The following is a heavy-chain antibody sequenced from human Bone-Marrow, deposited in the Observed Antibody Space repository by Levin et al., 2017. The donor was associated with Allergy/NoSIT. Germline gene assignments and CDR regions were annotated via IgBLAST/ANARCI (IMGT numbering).Heavy chain of an antibody. V-gene: IGHV3-21*01. CDR2: ISSSSSYI. J-gene: IGHJ4*02. CDR3: AKEGEMATKTLAYFDY. D-gene: IGHD5-24*01. Sequence: RAGGSLRLFCAASGFTFSSYSMNWVRQAPGKGLEWVSSISSSSSYIYYADSVKGRFTISRDNAKNSLYLQMNSLRAEDTAVYYCAKEGEMATKTLAYFDYWGQGTLVTVSS. CDR1: GFTFSSYS.